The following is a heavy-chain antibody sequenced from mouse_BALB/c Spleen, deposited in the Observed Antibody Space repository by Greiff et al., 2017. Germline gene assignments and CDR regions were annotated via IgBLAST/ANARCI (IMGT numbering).Heavy chain of an antibody. V-gene: IGHV2-9-2*01. CDR1: GFSLTSYD. J-gene: IGHJ2*01. Sequence: QVQLQQSGPGLVAPSQSLSITCTVSGFSLTSYDISWIRQPPGKGLEWLGVIWTGGGTNYNSAFMSRLSISKDNSKSQVFLKMNSLQTDDTAIYYCVRGYKRSFDYWGQGTTLTVSS. D-gene: IGHD2-14*01. CDR2: IWTGGGT. CDR3: VRGYKRSFDY.